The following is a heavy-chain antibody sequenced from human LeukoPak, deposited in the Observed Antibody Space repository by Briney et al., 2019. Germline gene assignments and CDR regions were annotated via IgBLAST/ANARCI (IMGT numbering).Heavy chain of an antibody. D-gene: IGHD5-18*01. CDR2: IYYSGST. J-gene: IGHJ6*03. CDR3: ARTTEGGYTYGYFYYYYMEV. V-gene: IGHV4-59*01. CDR1: GGSISSYY. Sequence: SETLSLTCTVSGGSISSYYWSWIRQPPGKGLEWIGYIYYSGSTNYNPSLKSRVTISVDTSKNQFSLKLTSVTAADTAVYYCARTTEGGYTYGYFYYYYMEVWGKGTTVTISS.